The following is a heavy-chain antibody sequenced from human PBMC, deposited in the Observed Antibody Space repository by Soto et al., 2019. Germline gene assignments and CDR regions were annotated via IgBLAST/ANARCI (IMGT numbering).Heavy chain of an antibody. D-gene: IGHD3-3*01. CDR1: GGSISSYY. CDR2: IYYSGST. Sequence: SATQSLTCAVSGGSISSYYWRWIRQTPGKGLEWIGYIYYSGSTNYNPSLKSRVTISVDTSKNQFSLKLSSVTAADTAVYYCARGGSDFWSGPVDYWGQGTLVTVSS. V-gene: IGHV4-59*01. J-gene: IGHJ4*02. CDR3: ARGGSDFWSGPVDY.